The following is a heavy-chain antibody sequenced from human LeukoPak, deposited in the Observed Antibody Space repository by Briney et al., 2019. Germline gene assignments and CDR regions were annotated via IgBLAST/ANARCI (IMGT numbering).Heavy chain of an antibody. Sequence: PSETLSLTCAVYGGSFSGYYWSWIRQPPGKGLEWIGYIYYSGSTNYNPSLKSRVTISVDTSKNQFSLKLSSVTAADTAVYYCARTYYDSSGYYYWGQGTLVTVSS. V-gene: IGHV4-59*12. CDR1: GGSFSGYY. CDR2: IYYSGST. CDR3: ARTYYDSSGYYY. D-gene: IGHD3-22*01. J-gene: IGHJ4*02.